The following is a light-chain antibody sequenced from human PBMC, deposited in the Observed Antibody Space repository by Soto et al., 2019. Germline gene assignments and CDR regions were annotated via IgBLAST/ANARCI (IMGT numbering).Light chain of an antibody. Sequence: QSVLTQPASVSGSPGQSITISFTGTSSDVGGYNYVSWYQQHPGKAPKLMIYEVSNRPSGVSNRFSGSKSGNTASLTISGLQAEDEADYYCSSYTSISTLVFGVGTKLTVL. J-gene: IGLJ2*01. CDR3: SSYTSISTLV. V-gene: IGLV2-14*01. CDR1: SSDVGGYNY. CDR2: EVS.